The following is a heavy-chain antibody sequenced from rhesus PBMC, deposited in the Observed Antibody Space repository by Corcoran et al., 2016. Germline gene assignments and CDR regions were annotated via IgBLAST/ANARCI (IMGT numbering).Heavy chain of an antibody. D-gene: IGHD2-21*01. CDR1: GGSFSMSW. J-gene: IGHJ3*01. V-gene: IGHV4-80*01. CDR3: ARRMVVVAMGHDAFDF. Sequence: QVQLKESGPGLVKPSVTLFLTCAVSGGSFSMSWWSWLCEPPGEGREWIGEINGNSGSTNYNPSLKSRVTISTDTSKNQFSLKLSSVTAADTAVYYCARRMVVVAMGHDAFDFWGQGLRVTVSS. CDR2: INGNSGST.